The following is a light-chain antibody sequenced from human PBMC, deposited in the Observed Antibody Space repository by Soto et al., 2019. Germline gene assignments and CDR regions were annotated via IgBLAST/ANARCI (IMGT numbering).Light chain of an antibody. CDR2: EVT. J-gene: IGLJ2*01. Sequence: QSALTQPPSASGSPGQSVTISCTGTSSDVGGYNYVSWYQQHPGKAPKLMIYEVTKRPSGVPDRFSGSKSGNTASLTVSGLHADDEADYYCSSYAGSNNVLFGGGTKLTVL. CDR1: SSDVGGYNY. CDR3: SSYAGSNNVL. V-gene: IGLV2-8*01.